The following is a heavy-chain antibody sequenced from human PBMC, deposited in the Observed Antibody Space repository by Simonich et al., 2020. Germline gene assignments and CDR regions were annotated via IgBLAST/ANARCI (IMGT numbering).Heavy chain of an antibody. D-gene: IGHD6-13*01. Sequence: QVQLQESGPGLVKPSETLSLTCAFSGYSISSGYYWGWIRQPPGTRLEWIGIIYHRASNDYKPSLKRRVTISVDTSKNQFSRKLSSVTAADTAVYYCARVGYSNYYYYGMDVWGQGTTVTVSS. CDR3: ARVGYSNYYYYGMDV. CDR2: IYHRASN. V-gene: IGHV4-38-2*01. J-gene: IGHJ6*02. CDR1: GYSISSGYY.